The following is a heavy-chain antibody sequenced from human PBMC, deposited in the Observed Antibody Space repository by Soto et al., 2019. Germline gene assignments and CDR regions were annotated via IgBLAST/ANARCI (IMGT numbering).Heavy chain of an antibody. D-gene: IGHD5-18*01. J-gene: IGHJ3*02. V-gene: IGHV4-31*03. Sequence: SETLSLTCTVSGGSISSGGYYWSWIRQHPGKGLEWIGYIYYSGSTYYNPSLKSRVTISVDTSKNQFSLKLGSVTAADTAVYYCARDDTGDPDAFDIWGQGTMVTVSS. CDR1: GGSISSGGYY. CDR2: IYYSGST. CDR3: ARDDTGDPDAFDI.